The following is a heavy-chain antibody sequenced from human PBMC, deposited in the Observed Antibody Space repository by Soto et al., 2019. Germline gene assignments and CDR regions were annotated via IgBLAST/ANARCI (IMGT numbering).Heavy chain of an antibody. V-gene: IGHV4-34*01. CDR3: ARDILVVPAAIRRKNWFDP. CDR2: IYHSGST. D-gene: IGHD2-2*02. CDR1: GGSFSGYY. J-gene: IGHJ5*02. Sequence: SETLSLTCAVYGGSFSGYYWSWIRQPPGKGVEWIGEIYHSGSTNYNPSLKSRVTISVDTSKNQFSLKLSSVTAADTAVYYCARDILVVPAAIRRKNWFDPWGQGTLVTVSS.